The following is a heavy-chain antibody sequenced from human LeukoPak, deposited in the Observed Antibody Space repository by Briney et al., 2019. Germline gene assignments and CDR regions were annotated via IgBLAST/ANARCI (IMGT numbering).Heavy chain of an antibody. CDR2: INPNSGGT. CDR1: GYTFTGYY. D-gene: IGHD6-13*01. J-gene: IGHJ5*02. V-gene: IGHV1-2*02. Sequence: ASVKVSCKASGYTFTGYYMHWVRQAPGQGLEWMGWINPNSGGTNYAQKFQGKVTMTRDTSISTAYMELSRLRSDDTAVYYCARAGDSSSWDNWFDPWGQGTLVTVSS. CDR3: ARAGDSSSWDNWFDP.